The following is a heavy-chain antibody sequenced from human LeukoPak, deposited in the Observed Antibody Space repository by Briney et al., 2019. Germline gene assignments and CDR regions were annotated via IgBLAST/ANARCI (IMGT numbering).Heavy chain of an antibody. Sequence: GGSLRLSCAASGFTLSSYAMSWVRQAPGKGLEWVSAISGSGGSTYYADSVKGRFTISRDNSKNTLYLQMNSLRAEDTAVYYCAKGLRRGESGWSPRNYSDYWGQGTLVTVSS. V-gene: IGHV3-23*01. CDR2: ISGSGGST. CDR3: AKGLRRGESGWSPRNYSDY. CDR1: GFTLSSYA. D-gene: IGHD6-19*01. J-gene: IGHJ4*02.